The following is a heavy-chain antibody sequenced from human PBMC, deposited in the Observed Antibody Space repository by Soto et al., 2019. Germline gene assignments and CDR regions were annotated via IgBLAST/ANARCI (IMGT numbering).Heavy chain of an antibody. V-gene: IGHV3-7*03. CDR1: GFTFSSYA. D-gene: IGHD7-27*01. CDR3: VRELGLAY. J-gene: IGHJ4*02. Sequence: PGGSLRLSCAASGFTFSSYAMSWVRQAPGKGLEWVANINKDGSQKNYVDSVKGRFTIARDNGQNSLSLLINSLRVEDTAVYYCVRELGLAYWGQGALVTVSS. CDR2: INKDGSQK.